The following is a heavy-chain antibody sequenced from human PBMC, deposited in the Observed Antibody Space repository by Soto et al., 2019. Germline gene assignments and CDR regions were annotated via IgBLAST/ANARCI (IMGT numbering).Heavy chain of an antibody. CDR3: ARVRDPHLDHYGLDV. CDR1: GFTFNVYG. Sequence: QVQLVQSGAEVKNPGSSVRVSCKTSGFTFNVYGIHWVRQAPGQGLEWMGGLIPIYDEPNYAQKFQGRVTITADKSTTTVYLELSSLRSEDTAVYFCARVRDPHLDHYGLDVWGXGTPVTVSS. V-gene: IGHV1-69*06. CDR2: LIPIYDEP. J-gene: IGHJ6*02.